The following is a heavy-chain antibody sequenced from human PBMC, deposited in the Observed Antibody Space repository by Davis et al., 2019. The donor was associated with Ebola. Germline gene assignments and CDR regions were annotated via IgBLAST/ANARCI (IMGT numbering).Heavy chain of an antibody. CDR2: ISYDGSNK. Sequence: GESLKTSCAASGFTFSSYAMHWVRQAPGKGLEWVAVISYDGSNKHYADSVTGRFTISRDNSKNTLYLQMNSLRAEDTAVYYCAKDGYSGYGPFDYWGQGTLVTVSS. J-gene: IGHJ4*02. CDR1: GFTFSSYA. CDR3: AKDGYSGYGPFDY. D-gene: IGHD5-12*01. V-gene: IGHV3-30-3*01.